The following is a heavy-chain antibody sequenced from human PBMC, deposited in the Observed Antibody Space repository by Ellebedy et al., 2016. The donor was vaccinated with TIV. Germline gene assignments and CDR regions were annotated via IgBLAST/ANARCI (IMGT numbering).Heavy chain of an antibody. CDR1: GGSISSYY. CDR2: IYYSGST. Sequence: SETLSLXXTVSGGSISSYYWGWIRQPPGKGLEWIGSIYYSGSTYYNPSLKSRVTISVDTSKNQFSLKLSSVTAADTAVYYCARRGYSSSYFDYWGQGTLVTVSS. D-gene: IGHD6-13*01. V-gene: IGHV4-39*01. J-gene: IGHJ4*02. CDR3: ARRGYSSSYFDY.